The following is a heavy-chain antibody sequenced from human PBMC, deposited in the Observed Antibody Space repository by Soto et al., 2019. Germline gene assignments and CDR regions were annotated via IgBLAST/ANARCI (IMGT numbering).Heavy chain of an antibody. V-gene: IGHV3-30-3*01. CDR1: GFTFSDYA. CDR2: ILYDGGNE. CDR3: AREDIDFNM. Sequence: QVQLVESGGGVVQPGRSLRLSCAASGFTFSDYAMHWVRQAPGEGLEWVAVILYDGGNEFYADSVKGRFTISRDSSKNTLYLQMNSLVTEDTAVYYCAREDIDFNMLGQGTMVTVSS. J-gene: IGHJ3*02.